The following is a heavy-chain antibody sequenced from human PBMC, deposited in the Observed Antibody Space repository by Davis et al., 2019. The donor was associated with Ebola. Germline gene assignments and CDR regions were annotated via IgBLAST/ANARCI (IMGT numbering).Heavy chain of an antibody. Sequence: ASVKVSCKASGYTFTSYYMHWVRQAPGQGLEWMGIINPSGGSTSYAQKFQGRVTMTRDTSTSTAYMELRSLRSDDTAVYYCARGVAVWFGELFGYFDYWGQGTLVTVSS. V-gene: IGHV1-46*01. CDR3: ARGVAVWFGELFGYFDY. J-gene: IGHJ4*02. D-gene: IGHD3-10*01. CDR2: INPSGGST. CDR1: GYTFTSYY.